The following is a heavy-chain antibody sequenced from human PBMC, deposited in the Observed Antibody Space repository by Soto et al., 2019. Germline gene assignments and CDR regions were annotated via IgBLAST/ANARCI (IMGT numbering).Heavy chain of an antibody. J-gene: IGHJ6*03. CDR1: GFTFSSYA. Sequence: GGSLRLSCAASGFTFSSYAMSWVRQAPGKGLEWVSGISGSGGSTYYADSVKGRFTISRDNSKNTLYLQMNSLRAEDTAVYYCAKVNGDFWSAYYRAHYYYYMDVWGKGTTVTVSS. CDR2: ISGSGGST. CDR3: AKVNGDFWSAYYRAHYYYYMDV. D-gene: IGHD3-3*01. V-gene: IGHV3-23*01.